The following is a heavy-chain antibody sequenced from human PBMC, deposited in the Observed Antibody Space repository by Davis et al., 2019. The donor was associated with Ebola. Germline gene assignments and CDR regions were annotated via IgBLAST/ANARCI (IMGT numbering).Heavy chain of an antibody. V-gene: IGHV3-30*04. CDR1: GFTFSSYA. D-gene: IGHD5-12*01. Sequence: PGGSLRLSCAASGFTFSSYAMHWVRQAPGKGLEWVAVISYDGSNKYYADSVKGRFTISRDNSKNTLYLQMNSLRAEDTAVFYCARNSGYDFGGPVYYWGQGTLVTVSS. CDR3: ARNSGYDFGGPVYY. CDR2: ISYDGSNK. J-gene: IGHJ4*02.